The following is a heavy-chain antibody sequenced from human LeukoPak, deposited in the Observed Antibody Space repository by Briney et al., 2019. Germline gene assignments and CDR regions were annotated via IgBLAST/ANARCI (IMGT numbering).Heavy chain of an antibody. Sequence: GGSLRLSCAASGFTVSSNYMSWVRQAPGKGLEWVSVIYSGGSTYYADSVKGRFTISRDNSKNTLYLQMNSLRAEDTAVYYCAKGKQQQLLYYGMDVWGQGTTVTVSS. V-gene: IGHV3-66*01. CDR2: IYSGGST. CDR1: GFTVSSNY. J-gene: IGHJ6*02. D-gene: IGHD6-13*01. CDR3: AKGKQQQLLYYGMDV.